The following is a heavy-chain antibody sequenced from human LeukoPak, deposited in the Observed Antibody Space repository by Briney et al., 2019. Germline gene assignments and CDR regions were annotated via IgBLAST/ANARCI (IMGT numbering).Heavy chain of an antibody. J-gene: IGHJ4*02. D-gene: IGHD5-18*01. V-gene: IGHV1-69*04. CDR3: ARDQGGSGYSYGYY. CDR1: GGTFSSYA. CDR2: IIPILGIA. Sequence: SVKVSCKASGGTFSSYAISWVRQAPGQGLEWMGRIIPILGIANYAQKFQGRVTITADKSTSTAYMELSSLRSEDTAVYYCARDQGGSGYSYGYYWGQGALVTVSS.